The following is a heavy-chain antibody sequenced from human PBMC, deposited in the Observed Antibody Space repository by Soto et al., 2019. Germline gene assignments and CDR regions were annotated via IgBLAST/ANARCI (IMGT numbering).Heavy chain of an antibody. D-gene: IGHD1-20*01. CDR2: IYSSGST. CDR3: AKCLKYNRPDL. J-gene: IGHJ5*02. Sequence: SETLSLTCTVSGGSINYYYWSWIRQPPGKGLEWIGYIYSSGSTNYHPPLKSRVTISVDTSKNQFSLGPSPVTAAGTAVDYCAKCLKYNRPDLWGQGTLVTVSA. V-gene: IGHV4-59*01. CDR1: GGSINYYY.